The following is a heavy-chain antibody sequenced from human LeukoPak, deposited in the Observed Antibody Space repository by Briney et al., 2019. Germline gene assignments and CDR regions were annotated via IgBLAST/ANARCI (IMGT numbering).Heavy chain of an antibody. CDR1: GYTFTAYY. Sequence: GASVKVSCKASGYTFTAYYMHWVRQAPGQGLEWTGWINPNSGGTKYAQKFQDRVTMTRDTSISTAYMELSRLRSDDTAVYYCTRLLYSSGWYPSGYWGQGTLVSVSS. V-gene: IGHV1-2*02. CDR2: INPNSGGT. CDR3: TRLLYSSGWYPSGY. D-gene: IGHD6-19*01. J-gene: IGHJ4*02.